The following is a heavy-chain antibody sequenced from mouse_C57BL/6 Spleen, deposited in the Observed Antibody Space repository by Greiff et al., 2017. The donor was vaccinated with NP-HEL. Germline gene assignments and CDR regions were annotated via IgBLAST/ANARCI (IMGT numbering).Heavy chain of an antibody. Sequence: DVMLVESGGGLVKPGGSLKLSCAASGFTFSDYGMHWVRQAPEKGLEWVAYISSGSSTIYYADTVKGRFTISRDNAKNTLFLQMTSLRSEDTAMYYCARKNGFEGAMDYWGQGTSVTVSS. CDR3: ARKNGFEGAMDY. CDR2: ISSGSSTI. V-gene: IGHV5-17*01. D-gene: IGHD2-2*01. CDR1: GFTFSDYG. J-gene: IGHJ4*01.